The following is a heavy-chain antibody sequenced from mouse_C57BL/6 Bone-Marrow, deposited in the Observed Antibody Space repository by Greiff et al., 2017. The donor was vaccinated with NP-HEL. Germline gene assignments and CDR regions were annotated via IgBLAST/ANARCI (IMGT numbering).Heavy chain of an antibody. Sequence: EVQRVESGGGLVKPGASLKFSCAASGFTFSSYAMSWVRQTPEQRLEWVATISDGGSYTYYPDNLKGRFTISRDNAKSTLYLQMSHLKSGDTAMYYSARANLYFDYWGQGTTLTVSS. CDR2: ISDGGSYT. J-gene: IGHJ2*01. V-gene: IGHV5-4*01. CDR1: GFTFSSYA. CDR3: ARANLYFDY.